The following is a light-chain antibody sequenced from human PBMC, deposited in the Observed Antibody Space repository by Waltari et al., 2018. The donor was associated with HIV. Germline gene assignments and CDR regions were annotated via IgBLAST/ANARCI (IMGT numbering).Light chain of an antibody. J-gene: IGKJ1*01. CDR3: QQYGGLPWT. Sequence: EIVLTQSPGTLSLSPGERATISCRASQSVSNSYLAWYQQKPGQSPRLLIYDASSGATGIPDRFTGSGSGTDFTLTISTLEPEDFAVYYCQQYGGLPWTFGQGTRVEIK. CDR1: QSVSNSY. V-gene: IGKV3-20*01. CDR2: DAS.